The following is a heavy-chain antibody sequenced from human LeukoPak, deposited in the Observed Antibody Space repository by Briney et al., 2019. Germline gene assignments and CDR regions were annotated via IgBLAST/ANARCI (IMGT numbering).Heavy chain of an antibody. D-gene: IGHD3-10*01. J-gene: IGHJ4*02. CDR3: ARDLLADYYGSGSYVFVH. CDR2: INQSGST. Sequence: PSETLSLICSVYGGSFSDYYWNWIRQPPGKGLEWIGEINQSGSTKYSSSLKGRVTISIDTSKKQFSLKLTSMTAADTAVYYCARDLLADYYGSGSYVFVHWGQGTPVTVSS. V-gene: IGHV4-34*01. CDR1: GGSFSDYY.